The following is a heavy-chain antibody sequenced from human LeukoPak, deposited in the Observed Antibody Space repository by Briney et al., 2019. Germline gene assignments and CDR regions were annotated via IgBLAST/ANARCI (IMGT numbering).Heavy chain of an antibody. CDR3: ARMVRLDY. D-gene: IGHD3-10*01. J-gene: IGHJ4*02. V-gene: IGHV3-7*02. Sequence: PGGSLRLSCAASGFTLSNSWMSWVRQAPGKGLEWVANIKQDGSEKYYVDSVKGRFSISRDNVKNSLYLQMNSLRAEDTAVYYCARMVRLDYWGQGTLVTVSS. CDR2: IKQDGSEK. CDR1: GFTLSNSW.